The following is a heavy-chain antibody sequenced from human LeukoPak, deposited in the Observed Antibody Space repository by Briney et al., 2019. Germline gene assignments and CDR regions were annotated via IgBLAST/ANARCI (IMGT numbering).Heavy chain of an antibody. CDR2: IYSGGST. Sequence: GRSLRLSCAASGFTFSSYGMHWVRQAPGKGLEWVSVIYSGGSTYYADSVKGRFTISRDNSKNTLYLQMNSLRAEDTAAYYCARVSRGEEYYYYYYMDVWGKGTTVTVSS. V-gene: IGHV3-NL1*01. CDR1: GFTFSSYG. D-gene: IGHD3-16*01. J-gene: IGHJ6*03. CDR3: ARVSRGEEYYYYYYMDV.